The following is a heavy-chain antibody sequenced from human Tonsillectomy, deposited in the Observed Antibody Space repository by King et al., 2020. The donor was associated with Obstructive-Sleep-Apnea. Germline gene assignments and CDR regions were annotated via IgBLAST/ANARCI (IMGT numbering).Heavy chain of an antibody. CDR1: GYSFTSYW. Sequence: QLVQSGAGVKKPGESLNISCKGSGYSFTSYWIGWVRQMPGKGLEWMGIIFPGDSDTRYSPSFQGQVTISADKYISTAYLQWSSLKASDTAMYYCARTYSSSPRDLQHWGQGTLVTVSS. CDR3: ARTYSSSPRDLQH. CDR2: IFPGDSDT. D-gene: IGHD6-13*01. J-gene: IGHJ1*01. V-gene: IGHV5-51*01.